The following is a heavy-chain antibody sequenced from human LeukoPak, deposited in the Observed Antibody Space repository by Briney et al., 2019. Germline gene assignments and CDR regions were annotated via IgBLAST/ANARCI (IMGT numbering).Heavy chain of an antibody. D-gene: IGHD3-9*01. J-gene: IGHJ2*01. Sequence: SVKVSCKASGGTFSSYAISWVRQAPGQGLEWMGGIIPIFGTANYAQKFQGRVTITADESTSTAYMELSSLRSEDTAVYYCARADILTGYYSDYWYFDLWGRGTLVTVSS. CDR2: IIPIFGTA. CDR1: GGTFSSYA. CDR3: ARADILTGYYSDYWYFDL. V-gene: IGHV1-69*13.